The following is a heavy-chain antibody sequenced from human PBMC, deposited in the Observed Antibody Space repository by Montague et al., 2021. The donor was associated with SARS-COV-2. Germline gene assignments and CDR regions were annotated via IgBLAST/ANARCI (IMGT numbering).Heavy chain of an antibody. V-gene: IGHV4-61*02. CDR2: IYTSGST. Sequence: TLSLTCTVSGGSISSGNYYWSWIRQPAGKGLEWIGRIYTSGSTNYNPSLKSRVTMSVDRSKNHFSLRLCSVTAADTAMYYCARGGDGGWTGYYFDYWGQGTLVTVSS. CDR1: GGSISSGNYY. CDR3: ARGGDGGWTGYYFDY. J-gene: IGHJ4*02. D-gene: IGHD6-19*01.